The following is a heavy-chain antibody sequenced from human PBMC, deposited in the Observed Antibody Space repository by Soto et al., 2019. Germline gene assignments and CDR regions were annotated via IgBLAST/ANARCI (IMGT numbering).Heavy chain of an antibody. D-gene: IGHD7-27*01. CDR2: IYKSATT. Sequence: VQLLESGPGLVKPSQTLSLTCSVSGDSISNLDYFWAWIRQPPGQALASIGYIYKSATTYYNPSLESRVAISVDTSKSQFSLNVTSVTAADPAVYFCARGRYCLTGRCFPNWFDSWGQGALVTVSS. CDR3: ARGRYCLTGRCFPNWFDS. V-gene: IGHV4-30-4*01. CDR1: GDSISNLDYF. J-gene: IGHJ5*01.